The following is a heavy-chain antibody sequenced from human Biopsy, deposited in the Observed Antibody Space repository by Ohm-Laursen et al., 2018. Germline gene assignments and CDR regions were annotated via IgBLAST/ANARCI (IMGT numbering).Heavy chain of an antibody. Sequence: TLSLTCAVYGESFNGYYWSWIRQTPGKGLEWIGEINHSGRINYNPSLKSRVTISVDTSKNQFSLKVRSVTAADTAVYYCVRGVDYYDPYHYYALDVWGQGTTVTVSS. CDR1: GESFNGYY. D-gene: IGHD3-22*01. CDR3: VRGVDYYDPYHYYALDV. V-gene: IGHV4-34*01. J-gene: IGHJ6*02. CDR2: INHSGRI.